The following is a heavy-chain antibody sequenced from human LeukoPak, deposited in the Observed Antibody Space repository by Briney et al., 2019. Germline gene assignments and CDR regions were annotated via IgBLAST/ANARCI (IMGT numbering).Heavy chain of an antibody. D-gene: IGHD3-10*01. CDR3: ARAGFYYYGSGIDGMDA. Sequence: PGGSLRLSCAASGFTFSSYWMSWVRQAPGKGLEWVANIKQDGSEKYYVDSVKGRFTISRDNAKNSLYLQMNSLRAEDTAVYYCARAGFYYYGSGIDGMDAWGKGTTVTVSS. V-gene: IGHV3-7*03. J-gene: IGHJ6*04. CDR1: GFTFSSYW. CDR2: IKQDGSEK.